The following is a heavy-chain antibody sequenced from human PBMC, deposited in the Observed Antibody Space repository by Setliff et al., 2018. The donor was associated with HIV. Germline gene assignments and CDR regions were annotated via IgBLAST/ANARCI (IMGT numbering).Heavy chain of an antibody. D-gene: IGHD2-2*01. CDR1: GGSISSGGFY. CDR3: AGQDIGAVPALGAFDI. J-gene: IGHJ3*02. Sequence: SETLSFTCTVSGGSISSGGFYWYWIRQPAGKGLEWIGRIYTSGTTNYNPSLKSRVTISMDTSKSQFSLRLTSVTAADTAVYYCAGQDIGAVPALGAFDIWGQGTMVTVSS. CDR2: IYTSGTT. V-gene: IGHV4-61*02.